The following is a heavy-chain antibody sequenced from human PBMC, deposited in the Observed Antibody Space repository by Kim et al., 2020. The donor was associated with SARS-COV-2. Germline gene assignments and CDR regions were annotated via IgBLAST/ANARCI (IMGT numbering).Heavy chain of an antibody. CDR3: VGETNTAYYYFDY. Sequence: YYADSVRGRFTISRANSKNCLYVQMNSLRPEDTALYYCVGETNTAYYYFDYGRQGTLLTVSS. J-gene: IGHJ4*02. D-gene: IGHD3-9*01. V-gene: IGHV3-30*13.